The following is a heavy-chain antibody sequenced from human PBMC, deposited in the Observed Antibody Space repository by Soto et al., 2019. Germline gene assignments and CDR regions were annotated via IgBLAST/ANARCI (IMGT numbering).Heavy chain of an antibody. CDR1: GYTFTSYA. CDR3: AREGALSSDYDWWFDP. V-gene: IGHV1-3*01. CDR2: INAGNGNT. Sequence: ASVKVSCKASGYTFTSYAMHWVRQAPGQRLEWMGWINAGNGNTKYSQKFQGRVTITRDTSASTAYMEPSSLRSEDTAVYYCAREGALSSDYDWWFDPWGQGTLVTVSS. D-gene: IGHD5-12*01. J-gene: IGHJ5*02.